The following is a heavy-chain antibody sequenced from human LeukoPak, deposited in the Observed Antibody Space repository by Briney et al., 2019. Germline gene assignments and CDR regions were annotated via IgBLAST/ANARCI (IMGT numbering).Heavy chain of an antibody. D-gene: IGHD5-18*01. CDR2: IYHSGNT. CDR3: ARTTEGGYTYGYFYYYYMDV. J-gene: IGHJ6*03. V-gene: IGHV4-38-2*02. CDR1: GYSISSGYY. Sequence: SETLSLTCTVSGYSISSGYYWGWIRQPPGKGLEWIANIYHSGNTYYNPSPKSRVTISVDTSKNQFSLKLSSVTAADTAVYYCARTTEGGYTYGYFYYYYMDVWGKGTTVTISS.